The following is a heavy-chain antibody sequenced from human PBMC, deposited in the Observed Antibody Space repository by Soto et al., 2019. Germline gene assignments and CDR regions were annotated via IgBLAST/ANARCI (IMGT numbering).Heavy chain of an antibody. J-gene: IGHJ6*02. Sequence: EMQVLESGGGLVQPGGSLRLSCAASGFAFSNFHMNWVRQAPGKGLQWVSTIGGAGNDIHYADSVKGRFTVSRDNSKNTLLLQMDALRDDDTAIYSCAKRYSSAWEAGMDVWGRGTTVTVSS. CDR3: AKRYSSAWEAGMDV. CDR1: GFAFSNFH. D-gene: IGHD6-19*01. V-gene: IGHV3-23*01. CDR2: IGGAGNDI.